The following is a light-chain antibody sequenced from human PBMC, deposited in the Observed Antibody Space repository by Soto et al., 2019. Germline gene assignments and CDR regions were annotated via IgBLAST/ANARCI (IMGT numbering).Light chain of an antibody. CDR3: QQRSNWPRFT. V-gene: IGKV3-11*01. CDR2: DAS. J-gene: IGKJ3*01. Sequence: EIVLTQSPATLSLSPGERATLSCRASQSVSSYLAWYQQKPGQDPRLLIYDASNRATGIPARISGSGSGTDFTLTISSLEPEDFDVYYCQQRSNWPRFTFGPGTKVDIK. CDR1: QSVSSY.